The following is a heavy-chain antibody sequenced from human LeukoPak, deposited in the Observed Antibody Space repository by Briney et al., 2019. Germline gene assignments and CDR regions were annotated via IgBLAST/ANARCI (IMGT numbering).Heavy chain of an antibody. CDR1: GYTFPGYY. Sequence: AASVKVSCKASGYTFPGYYMHWVRQAPGQGLEWMGWINPNSGGTNYAQKFQGRVTRTRDTSISTAYMELSRLRSDDTAVYYCAREHSSSSGKVFDYWGQGTLVTVSS. D-gene: IGHD6-6*01. CDR2: INPNSGGT. V-gene: IGHV1-2*02. CDR3: AREHSSSSGKVFDY. J-gene: IGHJ4*02.